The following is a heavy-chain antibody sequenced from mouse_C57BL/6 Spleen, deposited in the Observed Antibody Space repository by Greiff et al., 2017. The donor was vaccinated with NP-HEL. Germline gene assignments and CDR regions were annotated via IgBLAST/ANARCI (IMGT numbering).Heavy chain of an antibody. Sequence: QVQLKESGPELVKPGASVKLSCKASGYTFTSYDINWVKQRPGQGLEWIGWIYPRDGSTKYNEKFKGKATLTVDTSSSTAYMERHSLTSEDSAVYFCATDGGSSYRYFDVWGTGTTVTVSS. CDR1: GYTFTSYD. V-gene: IGHV1-85*01. D-gene: IGHD1-1*01. CDR3: ATDGGSSYRYFDV. CDR2: IYPRDGST. J-gene: IGHJ1*03.